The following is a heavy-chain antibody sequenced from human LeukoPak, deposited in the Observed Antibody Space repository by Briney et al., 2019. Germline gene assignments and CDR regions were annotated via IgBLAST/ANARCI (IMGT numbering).Heavy chain of an antibody. CDR1: GFSFSTYD. D-gene: IGHD1-1*01. CDR2: ISSSRSDYR. Sequence: GGSLRLSCAASGFSFSTYDMIWIRQAPGRGLEWVSHISSSRSDYRRYAESVRGRFTISSDNAKNSVYLEMNGLTKNDTGVYYCARGGRNDLRSWFDPWGQGTVVTVSS. J-gene: IGHJ5*02. V-gene: IGHV3-11*06. CDR3: ARGGRNDLRSWFDP.